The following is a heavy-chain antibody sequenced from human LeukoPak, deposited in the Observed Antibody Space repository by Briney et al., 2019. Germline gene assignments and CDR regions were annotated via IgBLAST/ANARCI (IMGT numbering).Heavy chain of an antibody. CDR2: MNPNSDNT. CDR3: ARGTTVTTSQINYYYYGMDV. V-gene: IGHV1-8*01. J-gene: IGHJ6*02. CDR1: GYTFTSYD. Sequence: ASVKVSCKASGYTFTSYDINWVRQATGQGLEWMGWMNPNSDNTGYAQKFQGRVTMTRNTSISTAYMELSSLRSEDTAVYYCARGTTVTTSQINYYYYGMDVWGQGTTVTVSS. D-gene: IGHD4-17*01.